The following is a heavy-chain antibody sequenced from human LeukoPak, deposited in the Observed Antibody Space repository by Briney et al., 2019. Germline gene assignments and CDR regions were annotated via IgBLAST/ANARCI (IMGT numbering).Heavy chain of an antibody. V-gene: IGHV3-43*02. J-gene: IGHJ4*02. Sequence: GGSLRLSCVASGLPIADFAMHWVRQAPGTGLEWVSLISGDGVSTFYADSVKGRFSISRDNSKNSLYLEMNSLRTEDAAMYYCAKESGKFDYWGQGTLVGVSS. CDR1: GLPIADFA. CDR3: AKESGKFDY. CDR2: ISGDGVST.